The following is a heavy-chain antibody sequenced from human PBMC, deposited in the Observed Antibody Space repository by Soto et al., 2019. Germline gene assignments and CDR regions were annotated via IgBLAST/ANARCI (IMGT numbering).Heavy chain of an antibody. CDR1: GFDVSTSS. CDR3: ARLYCDCV. Sequence: PGGSLRLSLTASGFDVSTSSMDGVRQAPGKGLEWIAYVSMDSDTIHYADSVKGRFTISRDDAENSLYLQMNSLRDEDTATYYCARLYCDCVWAQGTTGTVSS. J-gene: IGHJ6*02. V-gene: IGHV3-48*02. D-gene: IGHD3-3*01. CDR2: VSMDSDTI.